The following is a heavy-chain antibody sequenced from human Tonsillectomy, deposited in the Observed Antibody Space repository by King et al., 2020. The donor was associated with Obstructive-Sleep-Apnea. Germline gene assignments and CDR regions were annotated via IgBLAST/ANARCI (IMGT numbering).Heavy chain of an antibody. CDR2: IYYSGST. Sequence: QLQESGPGLVKPSETLSLTCTISGGSINSSSYYWGWIRQPPGKGLEYIGSIYYSGSTYYNPALKSRVTISIDTSKNQFSLRLTSVTAADTAVYHCAVRYFDWSSQTYDGMDVWGQGTTVTVSS. CDR1: GGSINSSSYY. D-gene: IGHD3-9*01. CDR3: AVRYFDWSSQTYDGMDV. J-gene: IGHJ6*02. V-gene: IGHV4-39*01.